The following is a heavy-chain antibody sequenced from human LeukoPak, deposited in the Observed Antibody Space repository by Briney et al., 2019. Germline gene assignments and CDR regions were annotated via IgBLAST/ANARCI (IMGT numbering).Heavy chain of an antibody. CDR3: ARDRSLPGIAVAGRETDYYYYGMDV. CDR2: IYHSGST. D-gene: IGHD6-19*01. J-gene: IGHJ6*02. CDR1: GGSISSSNW. V-gene: IGHV4-4*02. Sequence: SETLSLTCAVSGGSISSSNWWSWVRQPPGKGLEWIGEIYHSGSTNYNPSLKSRVTISVDKSKNQFSLKLSSVTAADTAVYYCARDRSLPGIAVAGRETDYYYYGMDVWGQGTTVTVSS.